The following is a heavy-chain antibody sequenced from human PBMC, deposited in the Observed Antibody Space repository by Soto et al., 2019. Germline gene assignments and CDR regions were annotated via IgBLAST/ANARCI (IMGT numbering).Heavy chain of an antibody. J-gene: IGHJ6*03. CDR3: GKHLVVLGYYYPFMAF. CDR2: VSYSGST. V-gene: IGHV4-61*05. Sequence: PSETLSLTCTVSGGSISSSSYYWGWIRQPPGKRLEWIGYVSYSGSTNYNPSLESRVTMSVDTSKNQFSLKLSSVTAADTAVFYCGKHLVVLGYYYPFMAFGGKGTTFTVSS. D-gene: IGHD2-2*01. CDR1: GGSISSSSYY.